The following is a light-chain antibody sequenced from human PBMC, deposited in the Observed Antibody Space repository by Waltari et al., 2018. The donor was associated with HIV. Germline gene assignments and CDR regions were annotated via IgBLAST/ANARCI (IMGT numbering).Light chain of an antibody. V-gene: IGLV6-57*04. CDR3: QSFETGTWV. CDR2: DNN. CDR1: GGSIASNF. Sequence: NFMLTQPHSVSESPGKTVTISCTRSGGSIASNFVQWYQQRPGSAPTTVIYDNNKRPSGVPDRFSGSIDSSSNSASLTISGLKTEDEADYYCQSFETGTWVFGGGTKLTVL. J-gene: IGLJ3*02.